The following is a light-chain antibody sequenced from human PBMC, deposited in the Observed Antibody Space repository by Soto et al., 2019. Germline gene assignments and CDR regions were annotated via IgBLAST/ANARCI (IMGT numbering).Light chain of an antibody. Sequence: DIQMTQAPSSLSASVGDRVTITCQASQDISNYLNCYQQKPGKAPKLLIYDASNLETGVPSRFSGSGSGTDFTFTISRLQPGDIATYYCHQYDSLPWRFGQGTTVDIK. CDR1: QDISNY. CDR2: DAS. V-gene: IGKV1-33*01. CDR3: HQYDSLPWR. J-gene: IGKJ1*01.